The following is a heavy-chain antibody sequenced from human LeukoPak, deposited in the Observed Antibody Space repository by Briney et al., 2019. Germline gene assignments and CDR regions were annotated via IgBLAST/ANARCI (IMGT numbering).Heavy chain of an antibody. CDR2: INHSRST. CDR3: ARDSGGYDVDY. CDR1: GGSFSGFY. D-gene: IGHD5-12*01. J-gene: IGHJ4*02. Sequence: SETLSLTCAVYGGSFSGFYWTWIRQPPGKGLEWIGQINHSRSTHYNPSLKSRVTISVDTSKNQFSLKLSSVTAADTAVYYCARDSGGYDVDYWGQGTLVTVSS. V-gene: IGHV4-34*01.